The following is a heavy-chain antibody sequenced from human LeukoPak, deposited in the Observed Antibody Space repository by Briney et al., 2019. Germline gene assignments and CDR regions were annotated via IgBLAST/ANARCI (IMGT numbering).Heavy chain of an antibody. CDR2: IIPIFGTA. CDR3: ARQSGGGSPGPLRY. V-gene: IGHV1-69*05. Sequence: SVKVSCKASGGTFSSYAISWVRQAPGQGLEWMGGIIPIFGTANYAQKLQGRVTMTTDTSTSTAYMELRSLRSDDTAVYYCARQSGGGSPGPLRYWGQGTLVTVSS. D-gene: IGHD3-10*01. CDR1: GGTFSSYA. J-gene: IGHJ4*02.